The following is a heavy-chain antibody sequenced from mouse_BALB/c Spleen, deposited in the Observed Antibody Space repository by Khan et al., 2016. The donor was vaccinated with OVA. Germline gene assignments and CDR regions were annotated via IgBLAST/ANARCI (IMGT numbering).Heavy chain of an antibody. V-gene: IGHV1S137*01. Sequence: VQLQESGPELVRPGVSVKISCKGAGYTFTDYAVHWMKQSHAKSLEWIGIISTYSGNTNYNQKFKGKATMTVDKSSSTAYMELARLTSEDSAICYCARPAYDGYYDYWGQGTTLTVSS. D-gene: IGHD2-3*01. J-gene: IGHJ2*01. CDR3: ARPAYDGYYDY. CDR2: ISTYSGNT. CDR1: GYTFTDYA.